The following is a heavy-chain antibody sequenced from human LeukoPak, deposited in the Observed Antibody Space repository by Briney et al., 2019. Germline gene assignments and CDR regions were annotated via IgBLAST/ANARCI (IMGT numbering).Heavy chain of an antibody. J-gene: IGHJ4*02. V-gene: IGHV3-11*01. D-gene: IGHD2-8*01. CDR2: ISSSGSTI. Sequence: GGSLRLSCAASGITFSDYYMSWIRQAPGKGLEWVSYISSSGSTIYYADSVKGRFTISRDNAKNSLYLQMNSLRAEDTAVYYCARALKPSLMLIPGYWGQGTLVTVSS. CDR3: ARALKPSLMLIPGY. CDR1: GITFSDYY.